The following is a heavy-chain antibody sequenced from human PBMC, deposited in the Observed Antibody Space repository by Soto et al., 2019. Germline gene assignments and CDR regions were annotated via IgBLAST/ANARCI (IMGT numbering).Heavy chain of an antibody. CDR2: IYYSGST. CDR1: GGSISSYY. CDR3: ARSEYSSSWFDY. V-gene: IGHV4-59*08. D-gene: IGHD6-13*01. J-gene: IGHJ4*02. Sequence: SETLSLTCTVSGGSISSYYWSWIRQPPGKGLERIGYIYYSGSTNYNPSLKSRVTISVDTSKNQFSLKLSSVTAADTAVYYCARSEYSSSWFDYWGQGTLVTVSS.